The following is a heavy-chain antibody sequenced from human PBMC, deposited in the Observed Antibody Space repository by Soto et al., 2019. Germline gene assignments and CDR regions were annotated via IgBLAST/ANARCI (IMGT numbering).Heavy chain of an antibody. CDR3: ARGPQAAAGRYYYGMDV. CDR1: GGSISSYY. Sequence: PSETLSLTCTVSGGSISSYYWSWIRQPAGKGLEWIGRIYTSGSTNYNPSLKSRVTMSVDTSKNQFSLKLSSVTAADTAVYYCARGPQAAAGRYYYGMDVWGQGTTVTVSS. CDR2: IYTSGST. V-gene: IGHV4-4*07. J-gene: IGHJ6*02. D-gene: IGHD6-13*01.